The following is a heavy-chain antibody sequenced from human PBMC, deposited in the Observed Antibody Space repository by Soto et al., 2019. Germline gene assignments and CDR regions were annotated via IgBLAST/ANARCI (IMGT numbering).Heavy chain of an antibody. V-gene: IGHV1-18*01. CDR1: GYTFTSYG. CDR3: ATSLGVTPYYFDY. J-gene: IGHJ4*02. CDR2: ISAYDGNT. Sequence: QVQLVQSGAEVKKPGASVKVSCKASGYTFTSYGISWVRQAPGQGLEWMGWISAYDGNTNYAQKLQGKVTTTTDTSTSTAYMELRSLTSDATAVYYCATSLGVTPYYFDYWGQGTLVTVSS. D-gene: IGHD2-8*01.